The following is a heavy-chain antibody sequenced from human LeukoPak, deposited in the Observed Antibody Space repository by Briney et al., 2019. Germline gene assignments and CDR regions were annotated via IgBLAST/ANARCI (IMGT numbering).Heavy chain of an antibody. V-gene: IGHV3-30*18. CDR1: GFTFSSYG. D-gene: IGHD2-2*02. CDR2: ISYDGSNK. J-gene: IGHJ5*02. CDR3: AKDFYQLLYSGWFDP. Sequence: PGGSLRLSCAASGFTFSSYGMHWVRQAPGKGLEWAAVISYDGSNKYYADSVKGRFTISRDNSKNTLYLQMNSLRAEDTALYYCAKDFYQLLYSGWFDPWGQGTLVTVSS.